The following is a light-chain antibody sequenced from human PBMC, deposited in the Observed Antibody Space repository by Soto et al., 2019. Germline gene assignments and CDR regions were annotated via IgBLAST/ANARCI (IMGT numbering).Light chain of an antibody. Sequence: QSVLTQPASVAGSPGQSITISCTGTSSNVGSYKLVSWYQQHPGKAPKLMIFEVNKRPSGVSNRFSGSKSGNTASLTISGLNVEDEADYYCCSSGGSPTYVFGTGTKLTVL. CDR1: SSNVGSYKL. CDR2: EVN. J-gene: IGLJ1*01. CDR3: CSSGGSPTYV. V-gene: IGLV2-23*02.